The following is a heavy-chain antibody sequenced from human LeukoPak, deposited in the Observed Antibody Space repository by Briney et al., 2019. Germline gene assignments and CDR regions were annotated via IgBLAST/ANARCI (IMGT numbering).Heavy chain of an antibody. D-gene: IGHD3-10*01. Sequence: PGGSLRLSCAASGFTFSSYAMSWVRQAPGKGLEWVSAISGSGGSTYYADSAKGRFTISRDNSKNTLYLQMNSLRAEDTAVYYCAKDGPGRGVAYDAFDIWGQGTMVTVSS. CDR3: AKDGPGRGVAYDAFDI. V-gene: IGHV3-23*01. J-gene: IGHJ3*02. CDR2: ISGSGGST. CDR1: GFTFSSYA.